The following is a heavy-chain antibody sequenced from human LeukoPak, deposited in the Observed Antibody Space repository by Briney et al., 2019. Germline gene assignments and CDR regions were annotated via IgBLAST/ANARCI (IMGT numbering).Heavy chain of an antibody. CDR3: ARNNGMDV. CDR2: VNRDGSET. Sequence: GGSLRLSCAASGFALSSHWMTWVRQVPGRGPEWVANVNRDGSETYYLDSVKGRFTISKDNAKNSLYLQMNSLRVEDTALYRCARNNGMDVWGQGTTVIVSS. J-gene: IGHJ6*02. CDR1: GFALSSHW. V-gene: IGHV3-7*03.